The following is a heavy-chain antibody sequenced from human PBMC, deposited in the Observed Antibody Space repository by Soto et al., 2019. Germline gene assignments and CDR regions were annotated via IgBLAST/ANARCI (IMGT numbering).Heavy chain of an antibody. V-gene: IGHV4-59*01. D-gene: IGHD6-6*01. J-gene: IGHJ4*02. CDR1: GGSINDFY. CDR3: ARVGGVAARTFDY. Sequence: SETLSLTCTVSGGSINDFYWSWIRQPPGKGLEWIGYIYYSGSTDYNPSLKGRVTISVDTSKNQFSLKLRSVTAADTAVYYCARVGGVAARTFDYWGQGTLVTVSS. CDR2: IYYSGST.